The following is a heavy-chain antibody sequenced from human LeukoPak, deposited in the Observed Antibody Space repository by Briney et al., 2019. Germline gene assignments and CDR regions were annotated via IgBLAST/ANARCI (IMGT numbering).Heavy chain of an antibody. J-gene: IGHJ4*02. V-gene: IGHV3-7*03. CDR1: GFTFSNYW. CDR2: IKQDGSEK. Sequence: GGSLRLSCAASGFTFSNYWMTWVRQAPGKGLEWVASIKQDGSEKYYVDSVKGRFTFSSDNAKNSLYLQMDSLRAEDTAVYYCARDKSAGADTGSSFYYWGQGALVTVSS. D-gene: IGHD3-10*01. CDR3: ARDKSAGADTGSSFYY.